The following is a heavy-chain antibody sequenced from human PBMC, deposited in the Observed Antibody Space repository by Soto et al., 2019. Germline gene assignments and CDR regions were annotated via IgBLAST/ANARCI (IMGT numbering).Heavy chain of an antibody. V-gene: IGHV3-23*01. CDR2: ISGSGGST. CDR3: AKDRRSGSYDD. J-gene: IGHJ4*02. D-gene: IGHD1-26*01. Sequence: GGSLRLSCAASGFPFSTNGMTWARQSPGKGLEWVSGISGSGGSTHYADSVKGRFTISRDNSKNTLYLQMNSLRAEDTAVYYCAKDRRSGSYDDWGQGTLVTVSS. CDR1: GFPFSTNG.